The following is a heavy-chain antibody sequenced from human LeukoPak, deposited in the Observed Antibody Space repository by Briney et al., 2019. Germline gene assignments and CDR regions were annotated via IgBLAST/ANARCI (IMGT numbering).Heavy chain of an antibody. D-gene: IGHD6-19*01. V-gene: IGHV3-30-3*01. CDR3: AREGYSSGWPLFDY. CDR2: ISYDGSNK. CDR1: GFTFSSYA. J-gene: IGHJ4*02. Sequence: GRSLRLSCAASGFTFSSYAMHWVRQAPGKGLEWVAVISYDGSNKYYADSVKGRFTISRDNSKNTLYLQMNSLRAEDTAVYYCAREGYSSGWPLFDYWGQGTLVTVSS.